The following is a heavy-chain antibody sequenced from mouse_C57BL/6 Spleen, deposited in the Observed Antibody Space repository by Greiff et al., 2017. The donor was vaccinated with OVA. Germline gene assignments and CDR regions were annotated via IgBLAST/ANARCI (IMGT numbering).Heavy chain of an antibody. CDR3: ARSPYGSSFEDYFDY. CDR2: INPNNGGT. CDR1: GYTFTDYN. J-gene: IGHJ2*01. D-gene: IGHD1-1*01. Sequence: EVQLQQSGPELVKPGASVKIPCKASGYTFTDYNMDWVKQSHGKSLEWIGDINPNNGGTIYNQKFKGKATLTVEKSSSTAYMELRSLTSEDTAVYDCARSPYGSSFEDYFDYWGQGTTLTVSS. V-gene: IGHV1-18*01.